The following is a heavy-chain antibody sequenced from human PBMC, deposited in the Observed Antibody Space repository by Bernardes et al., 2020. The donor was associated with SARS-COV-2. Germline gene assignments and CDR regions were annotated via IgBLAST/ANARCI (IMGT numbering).Heavy chain of an antibody. CDR3: AADDLNYN. CDR2: IVVGSGNT. Sequence: VPVPCKAPGCTFTSPAVQWVRQARGQRLEWIGWIVVGSGNTNYAQKFQERVTITRDMSTSTAYMELSSLRSEDTAVYYCAADDLNYNWGQGTLVTVSS. V-gene: IGHV1-58*01. D-gene: IGHD3-10*01. J-gene: IGHJ4*02. CDR1: GCTFTSPA.